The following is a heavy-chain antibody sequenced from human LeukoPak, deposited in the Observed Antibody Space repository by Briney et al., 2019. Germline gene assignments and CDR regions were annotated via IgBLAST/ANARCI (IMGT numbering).Heavy chain of an antibody. D-gene: IGHD4-17*01. J-gene: IGHJ5*02. CDR1: GFTFSSYW. V-gene: IGHV3-74*01. CDR3: VRARGLGYGDYVRWFDP. CDR2: INSDGSST. Sequence: GGSLRLSCAASGFTFSSYWMHWVRQAPGKGLVWVSRINSDGSSTSYADSVKGRFTISRDNAKNTLYLQMNSLKAEDTAVYYCVRARGLGYGDYVRWFDPWGQGTLVTVSS.